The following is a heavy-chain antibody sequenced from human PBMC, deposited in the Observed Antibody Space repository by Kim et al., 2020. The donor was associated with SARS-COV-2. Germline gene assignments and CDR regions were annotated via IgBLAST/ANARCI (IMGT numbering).Heavy chain of an antibody. CDR3: ARLFLPIPSSMVRGFTRFDP. Sequence: GESLKISCKGSGYSFTSYWISWVRQMPGKGLEWMGRIDPSDSYTNYSPSFQGHVTISADKSISTAYLQWSSLKASDTAMYYCARLFLPIPSSMVRGFTRFDPWGQGTLVTVSS. D-gene: IGHD3-10*01. J-gene: IGHJ5*02. CDR2: IDPSDSYT. V-gene: IGHV5-10-1*01. CDR1: GYSFTSYW.